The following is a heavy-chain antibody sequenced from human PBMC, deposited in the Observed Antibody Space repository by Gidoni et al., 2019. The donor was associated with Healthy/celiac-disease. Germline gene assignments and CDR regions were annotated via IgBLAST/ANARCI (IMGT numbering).Heavy chain of an antibody. D-gene: IGHD1-26*01. V-gene: IGHV3-23*01. CDR1: GFTFSSYA. J-gene: IGHJ4*02. Sequence: EVQLLESGGGLVQPGGSLRLSCAASGFTFSSYAMSWVRQAPRKGLEWVSAISGSGGSTYYADSVKGRFTISRDNSKNTLYLQMNSLRAEDTAVYYCAKKKGYRDYVDYWGQGTLVTVSS. CDR2: ISGSGGST. CDR3: AKKKGYRDYVDY.